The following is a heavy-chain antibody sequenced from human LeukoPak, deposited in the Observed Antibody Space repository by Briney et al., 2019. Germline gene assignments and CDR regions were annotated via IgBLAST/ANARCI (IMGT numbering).Heavy chain of an antibody. J-gene: IGHJ3*01. CDR2: IYYSGST. Sequence: SETLSLTCTVSGGSISSYYWSWIRQPPGKGLEWIGYIYYSGSTNYNPSLTSRVTISVDTSKNQFSLKLSSVTAADTAVYYCARGTTGYSSGWYEENWGQGTMVTVSS. D-gene: IGHD6-19*01. CDR3: ARGTTGYSSGWYEEN. CDR1: GGSISSYY. V-gene: IGHV4-59*01.